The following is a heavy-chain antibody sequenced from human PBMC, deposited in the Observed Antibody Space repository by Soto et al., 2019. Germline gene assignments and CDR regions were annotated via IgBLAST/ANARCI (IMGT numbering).Heavy chain of an antibody. CDR3: ARDQGVTSELFNY. CDR2: INPNSGGT. V-gene: IGHV1-2*02. J-gene: IGHJ4*01. D-gene: IGHD3-10*01. CDR1: GYTFTGYY. Sequence: ASVKVSCKTSGYTFTGYYIHWVRQAPGQGLEWMGWINPNSGGTDYAQKFQGRVTMTRDTSISTVYMELNRLRSDDTAVYYCARDQGVTSELFNYWGHGSLFTVSS.